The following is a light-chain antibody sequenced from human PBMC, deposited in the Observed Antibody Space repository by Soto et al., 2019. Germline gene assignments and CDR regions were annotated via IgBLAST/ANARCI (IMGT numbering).Light chain of an antibody. CDR3: MQSVQFPRT. Sequence: DIVMTQTPLSLSVTPGQPASISCKSSQCLLGSDGKTYLSWYLQKPGHPPQLLIFEVSNHFSGVSDRCSGSGSGTDLTLKISRVEAEDVGVYYCMQSVQFPRTFGGGTKVEIK. CDR2: EVS. V-gene: IGKV2D-29*01. CDR1: QCLLGSDGKTY. J-gene: IGKJ4*01.